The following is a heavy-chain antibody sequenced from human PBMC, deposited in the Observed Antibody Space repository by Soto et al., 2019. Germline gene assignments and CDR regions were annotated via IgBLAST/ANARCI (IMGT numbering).Heavy chain of an antibody. V-gene: IGHV1-18*01. J-gene: IGHJ4*01. Sequence: ASVKVSCKASGYTFTSYGISWVRQAPGQGLEWMGWISAYNGNTNYAQKLQGRVTMTTDTSTSTAYMELRSLRSDDTAVYYCASRLTIFGFVHDHWGHGTLFIVSS. CDR1: GYTFTSYG. D-gene: IGHD3-3*01. CDR2: ISAYNGNT. CDR3: ASRLTIFGFVHDH.